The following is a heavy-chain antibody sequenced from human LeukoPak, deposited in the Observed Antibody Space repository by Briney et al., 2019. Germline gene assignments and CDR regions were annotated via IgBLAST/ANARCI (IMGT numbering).Heavy chain of an antibody. Sequence: PGGSLRLSCAASGFTFSSYSMNWVRQAPGKGLEWVSSISSSSSYIYYADSVKGRFTISRDNAKNSLYLQMNSLRAEDAAVYYCASYGDYNDAFDIWGQGTMVTVSS. CDR1: GFTFSSYS. V-gene: IGHV3-21*01. CDR2: ISSSSSYI. CDR3: ASYGDYNDAFDI. J-gene: IGHJ3*02. D-gene: IGHD4-17*01.